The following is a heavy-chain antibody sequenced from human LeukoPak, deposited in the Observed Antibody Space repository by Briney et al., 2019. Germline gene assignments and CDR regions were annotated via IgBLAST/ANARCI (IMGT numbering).Heavy chain of an antibody. CDR2: MNPNNGNT. CDR3: AREGFLVGATFYYYYMDV. CDR1: GGTFSSYA. V-gene: IGHV1-8*02. J-gene: IGHJ6*03. D-gene: IGHD1-26*01. Sequence: ASVKVSCKASGGTFSSYAISWVRQATGQGLEWMGWMNPNNGNTGYAQKFQGRVTMTRNTSISTAYMELSGLRSDDTAVYYCAREGFLVGATFYYYYMDVWGKGTTVTVSS.